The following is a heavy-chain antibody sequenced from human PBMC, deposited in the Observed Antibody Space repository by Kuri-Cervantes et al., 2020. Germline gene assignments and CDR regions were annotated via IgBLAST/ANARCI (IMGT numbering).Heavy chain of an antibody. Sequence: ASVKVSCKASGYTFTGYYMHWVRQAPGQGLEWMGWIHPGGVTKNAQKFQGSVTLTRDTSINTAYIELNSLRSDDTAMYYCARDSTTITGLAFDYWGQGTLITVSS. CDR1: GYTFTGYY. J-gene: IGHJ4*02. V-gene: IGHV1-2*02. D-gene: IGHD1-20*01. CDR3: ARDSTTITGLAFDY. CDR2: IHPGGVT.